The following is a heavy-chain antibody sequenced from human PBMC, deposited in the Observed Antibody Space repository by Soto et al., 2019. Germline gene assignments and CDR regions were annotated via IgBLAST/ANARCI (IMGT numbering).Heavy chain of an antibody. V-gene: IGHV3-21*01. CDR3: AGLGYCSGGSCYSADYYYYMDV. Sequence: GGSLRLSCAASGFTFSSYSMNWVRQAPGKGLEWVSSISSSSSYIYYADSVKGRFTISRDNAKNSLYLQMNSLRAEDTAVYYCAGLGYCSGGSCYSADYYYYMDVWGKGTTVTVSS. CDR1: GFTFSSYS. CDR2: ISSSSSYI. J-gene: IGHJ6*03. D-gene: IGHD2-15*01.